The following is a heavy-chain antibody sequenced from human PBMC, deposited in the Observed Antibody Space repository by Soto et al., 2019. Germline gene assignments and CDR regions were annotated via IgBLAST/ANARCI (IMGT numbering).Heavy chain of an antibody. Sequence: PSETLSLTCAVYGGSFSGYYWSWIRQPPGKGLEWIGEINHSGSTNYNPSLKSRVTISVDTSKNQFSLKLSSVTAADPAVYYCPRSAGSSGWRPYSFYGTDVWGQGTTAPVSS. CDR3: PRSAGSSGWRPYSFYGTDV. D-gene: IGHD6-19*01. V-gene: IGHV4-34*01. CDR1: GGSFSGYY. J-gene: IGHJ6*02. CDR2: INHSGST.